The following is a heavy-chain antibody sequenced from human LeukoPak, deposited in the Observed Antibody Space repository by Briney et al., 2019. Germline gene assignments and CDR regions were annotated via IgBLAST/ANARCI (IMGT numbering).Heavy chain of an antibody. J-gene: IGHJ3*02. CDR3: AKRAYYDTLTGYYEEGAFDI. CDR2: VYYSGST. D-gene: IGHD3-9*01. CDR1: GGSISSSSYY. Sequence: SETLSLTCTVSGGSISSSSYYWGWIRQTPGKGLEWIGSVYYSGSTYYNPSLKSRVTISVDTSKNQFSLKLSSVTAADTAVYYCAKRAYYDTLTGYYEEGAFDIWSQGTMVTVSS. V-gene: IGHV4-39*01.